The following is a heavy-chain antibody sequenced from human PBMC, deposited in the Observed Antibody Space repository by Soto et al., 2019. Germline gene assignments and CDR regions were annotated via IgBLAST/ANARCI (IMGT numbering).Heavy chain of an antibody. Sequence: PGGSLRLSCAASRLTFSSFSLHWVRQAPGKGLEWLALISYDGSTKYNADSVKGRFTVSRDNSNNTLYLQLSSLRPEDTAVYYCARTTTVAGTPEFDYWGQGT. V-gene: IGHV3-30-3*01. D-gene: IGHD6-19*01. CDR1: RLTFSSFS. CDR3: ARTTTVAGTPEFDY. J-gene: IGHJ4*02. CDR2: ISYDGSTK.